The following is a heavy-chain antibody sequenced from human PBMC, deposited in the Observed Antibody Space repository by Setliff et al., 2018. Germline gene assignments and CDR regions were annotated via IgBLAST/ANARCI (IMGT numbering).Heavy chain of an antibody. V-gene: IGHV1-18*01. CDR1: GYTFSNYG. J-gene: IGHJ4*02. D-gene: IGHD3-10*01. Sequence: ASVKVSCKASGYTFSNYGVTWVRQAPGQGLEWMGWVTVYNGNTKYAQNLQGRLTLTTDISTSTAYVELGSLTTDDTAVYYCARVESMVRGKNILRHFDYWGQGIQVTVS. CDR2: VTVYNGNT. CDR3: ARVESMVRGKNILRHFDY.